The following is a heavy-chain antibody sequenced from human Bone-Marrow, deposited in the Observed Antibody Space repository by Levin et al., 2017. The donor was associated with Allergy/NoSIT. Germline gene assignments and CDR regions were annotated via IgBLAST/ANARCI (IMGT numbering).Heavy chain of an antibody. Sequence: GESLKISCAASGFTFDDYGMSWVRQAPGKGLEWVSGINWNGGSTGYADSVKGRFTISRDNAKNSLYLQMNSLRAEDTALYYCARTLMVGYFDYWGQGTLVTVSS. CDR2: INWNGGST. CDR3: ARTLMVGYFDY. CDR1: GFTFDDYG. V-gene: IGHV3-20*04. J-gene: IGHJ4*02. D-gene: IGHD2-15*01.